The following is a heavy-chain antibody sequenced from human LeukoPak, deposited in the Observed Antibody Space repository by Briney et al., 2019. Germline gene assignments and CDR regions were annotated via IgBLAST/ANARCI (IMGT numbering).Heavy chain of an antibody. D-gene: IGHD2-8*01. Sequence: GGSLRLSCAASGFEFNIYGMSWVRQAPGKGLEWVSGINWNGGSTGYADSVKGRFTISRDNAKNSLYLQMNSLRAEDTALYYCARTRFQLIGPIDYWGQGTLVTVSS. CDR3: ARTRFQLIGPIDY. CDR1: GFEFNIYG. CDR2: INWNGGST. V-gene: IGHV3-20*04. J-gene: IGHJ4*02.